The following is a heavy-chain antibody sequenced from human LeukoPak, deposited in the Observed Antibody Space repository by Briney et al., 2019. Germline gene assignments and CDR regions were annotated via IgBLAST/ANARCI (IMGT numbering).Heavy chain of an antibody. CDR1: GITFSNYA. CDR3: ARAHISGNWYFDL. CDR2: IYSGGKI. Sequence: GGSLRLSCAVSGITFSNYAMSWIRQAPGKGLQWVSVIYSGGKIYYADSVKGRFTISRDSSKNTLDLQMNSLRAEDTAVYYCARAHISGNWYFDLWGRGTLVIVSS. D-gene: IGHD3-22*01. V-gene: IGHV3-53*01. J-gene: IGHJ2*01.